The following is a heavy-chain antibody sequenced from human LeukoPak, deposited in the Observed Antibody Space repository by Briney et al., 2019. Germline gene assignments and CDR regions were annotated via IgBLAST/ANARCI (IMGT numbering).Heavy chain of an antibody. CDR1: GYSFTSYA. J-gene: IGHJ6*02. Sequence: GASVKVSCKASGYSFTSYAYNWVRQAPGQGLEWMGWISAYDGGTKYAQDLQGRVTMTTDTSTRTAYMELTRLTSDDTAVYYCARGPLTSTWSPYYFTLDVWGQGTTVSVSS. CDR3: ARGPLTSTWSPYYFTLDV. D-gene: IGHD6-13*01. CDR2: ISAYDGGT. V-gene: IGHV1-18*01.